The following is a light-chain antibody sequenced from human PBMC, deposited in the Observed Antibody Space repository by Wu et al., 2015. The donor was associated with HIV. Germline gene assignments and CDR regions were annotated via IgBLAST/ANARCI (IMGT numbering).Light chain of an antibody. J-gene: IGKJ1*01. Sequence: EIVMTQSPATLSVSPGERATLSCRTSQSVSSKLAWYQQKPGQVPRLLIYGASTRATDVPARFSGSGSETEFTLTISSLQSEDFAVYFCQQYHGNTWTFGQGTKVDLK. V-gene: IGKV3-15*01. CDR1: QSVSSK. CDR3: QQYHGNTWT. CDR2: GAS.